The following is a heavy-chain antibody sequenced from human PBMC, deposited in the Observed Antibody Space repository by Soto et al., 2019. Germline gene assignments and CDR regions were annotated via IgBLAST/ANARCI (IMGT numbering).Heavy chain of an antibody. CDR3: ARGSKLDRWGAFDI. D-gene: IGHD2-2*03. CDR1: RFRITGLS. Sequence: GASVKVTWKVSRFRITGLSMHSVRQAPGKGLEWMGGIDPNSGDTNYAQKFQGRVTMTGDTSISTAYMELSRLRSDDTAVYYCARGSKLDRWGAFDIWGQGTMVTVSS. CDR2: IDPNSGDT. V-gene: IGHV1-2*02. J-gene: IGHJ3*02.